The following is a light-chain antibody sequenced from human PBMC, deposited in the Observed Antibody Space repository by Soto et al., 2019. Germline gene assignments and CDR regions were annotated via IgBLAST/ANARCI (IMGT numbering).Light chain of an antibody. CDR2: AAS. Sequence: EIVMTQSPATLSVSPGERATLSCRASQSVRSNLAWYHQRPGQAPRLLIYAASARATSIPARFSGSGSGTEFTLTISGLQSEDFGLYYCQQYNNWQTFGQGTKVDIK. CDR3: QQYNNWQT. CDR1: QSVRSN. J-gene: IGKJ1*01. V-gene: IGKV3-15*01.